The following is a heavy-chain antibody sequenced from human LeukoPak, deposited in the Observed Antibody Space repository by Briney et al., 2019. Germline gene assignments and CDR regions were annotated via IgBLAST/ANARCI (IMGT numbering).Heavy chain of an antibody. V-gene: IGHV4-39*02. Sequence: SETLSLTCTVSGGSISSSSYYWGWIRQPPGKGLEWIGSIYYSGSTYYNPSLKSRVTISVDTSKNQFSLKLSSVTAADTAVYYCARDVLGVFDYWGQGTLVTVSS. CDR2: IYYSGST. J-gene: IGHJ4*02. CDR1: GGSISSSSYY. CDR3: ARDVLGVFDY. D-gene: IGHD3-16*01.